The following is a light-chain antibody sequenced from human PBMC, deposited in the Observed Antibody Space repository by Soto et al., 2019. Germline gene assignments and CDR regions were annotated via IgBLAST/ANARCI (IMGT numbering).Light chain of an antibody. CDR3: QQSYSTPQT. CDR2: AAS. CDR1: QSISSY. V-gene: IGKV1-39*01. Sequence: DIQMTQSPSSLSASVGDRVTITCRASQSISSYLNWYQQKPGNAPKLLIYAASSLQSGVPSRFSGSGSGTDFTFTIISLQPEDFATYYCQQSYSTPQTFGQGTKVDIK. J-gene: IGKJ1*01.